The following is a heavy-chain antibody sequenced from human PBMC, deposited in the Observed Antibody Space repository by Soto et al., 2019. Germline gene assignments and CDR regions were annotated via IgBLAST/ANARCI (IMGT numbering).Heavy chain of an antibody. V-gene: IGHV3-66*01. CDR2: VYSGGST. D-gene: IGHD3-10*01. CDR1: GFTVTTNY. J-gene: IGHJ3*02. Sequence: GGSLRLSCAASGFTVTTNYMSWVRQPPGKGLEWVSVVYSGGSTYYADSVKGRFTVSRDNSKNTLYLQMNSLRAEDTAVYYCARDFSGKNDAFDIWAQGTVVTVSS. CDR3: ARDFSGKNDAFDI.